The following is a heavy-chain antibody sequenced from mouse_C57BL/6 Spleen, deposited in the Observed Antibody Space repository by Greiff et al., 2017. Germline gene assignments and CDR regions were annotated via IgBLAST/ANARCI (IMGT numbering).Heavy chain of an antibody. V-gene: IGHV1-80*01. CDR3: AREGDYGNYVTFSAY. Sequence: QVQLQQSGAELVKPGASVKISCKASGYAFSSYWMNWVKQRPGKGLEWIGQIYPGDGDTNYNGKFKGKATLTADKSSSTAYMQLSSLTSEDSAVYFCAREGDYGNYVTFSAYWGQGTLVTVSA. CDR1: GYAFSSYW. D-gene: IGHD2-1*01. J-gene: IGHJ3*01. CDR2: IYPGDGDT.